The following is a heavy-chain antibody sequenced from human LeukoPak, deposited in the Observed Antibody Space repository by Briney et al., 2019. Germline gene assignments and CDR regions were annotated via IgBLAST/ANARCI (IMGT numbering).Heavy chain of an antibody. Sequence: GGSLRLSCAASGFNFSSYAMSWVRQAPGKGLEWVSAISGSGGSTYYADSVKGRFTISRDNSKNTLYLQMNSLRAEDTAVYYCAKESDFGVVTTNWFDPWGQGTLVTVSS. J-gene: IGHJ5*02. V-gene: IGHV3-23*01. D-gene: IGHD3-3*01. CDR1: GFNFSSYA. CDR3: AKESDFGVVTTNWFDP. CDR2: ISGSGGST.